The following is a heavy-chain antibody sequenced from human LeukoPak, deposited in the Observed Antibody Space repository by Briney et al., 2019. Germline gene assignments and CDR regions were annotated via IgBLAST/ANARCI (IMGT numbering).Heavy chain of an antibody. Sequence: PGGSLRLSCAASGFTVSSNYMSWVRQAPGKGLEWVSVIYSGGSTYYADSVKGRFTISRDNAQNSLYLRMNSLRDDDTAVYFCTRDPRLQDYWGQGTLVTVSS. D-gene: IGHD4-11*01. CDR2: IYSGGST. CDR1: GFTVSSNY. CDR3: TRDPRLQDY. V-gene: IGHV3-53*01. J-gene: IGHJ4*02.